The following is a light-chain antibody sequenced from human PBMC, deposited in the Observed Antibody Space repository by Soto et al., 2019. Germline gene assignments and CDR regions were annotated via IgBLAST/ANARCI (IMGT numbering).Light chain of an antibody. Sequence: NFMLTQPHSVSESPGKTVTISCARSSGNIANNYVQWYQQRPGSSPTTVIYDDDQRPSGVPDRFSGSIDRSSNSASLTISGLRTEDEADYYGHSSAGSSQGVFGGGTKVTVL. J-gene: IGLJ3*02. CDR1: SGNIANNY. V-gene: IGLV6-57*01. CDR3: HSSAGSSQGV. CDR2: DDD.